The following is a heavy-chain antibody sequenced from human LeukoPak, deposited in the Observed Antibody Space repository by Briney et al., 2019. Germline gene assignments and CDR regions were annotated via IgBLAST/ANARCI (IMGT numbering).Heavy chain of an antibody. Sequence: ASQTLSLTCAISGDSVSSNSAAWNWIRQSPSRGLEWLGRTYYRSNWYNDYAVSVKSRITINPDTSKNQFSLQLNSVTPEDTAVYYCAREVCSGGSCYSSYYYYYMDVWGKGTTVTVSS. V-gene: IGHV6-1*01. J-gene: IGHJ6*03. CDR3: AREVCSGGSCYSSYYYYYMDV. CDR1: GDSVSSNSAA. CDR2: TYYRSNWYN. D-gene: IGHD2-15*01.